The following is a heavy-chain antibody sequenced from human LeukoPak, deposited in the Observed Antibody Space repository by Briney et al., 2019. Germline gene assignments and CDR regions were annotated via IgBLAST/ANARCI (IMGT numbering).Heavy chain of an antibody. D-gene: IGHD1-26*01. CDR1: GLVFGKYA. J-gene: IGHJ3*01. Sequence: PGGSLRLSCAASGLVFGKYAMAWVRQAPGKGLECVSIISDDSSFTYYLDSVKGRSTIFRDNSKNTLYLHMNSLRVEDTAVYYCARWSGSSPAHGLDLWGQGSMVSVSS. V-gene: IGHV3-23*01. CDR3: ARWSGSSPAHGLDL. CDR2: ISDDSSFT.